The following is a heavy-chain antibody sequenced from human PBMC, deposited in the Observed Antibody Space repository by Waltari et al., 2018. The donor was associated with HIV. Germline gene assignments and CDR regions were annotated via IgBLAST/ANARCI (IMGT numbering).Heavy chain of an antibody. CDR3: ARQHAYMSDCFSQASFFNY. V-gene: IGHV4-39*01. D-gene: IGHD2-21*01. J-gene: IGHJ4*02. CDR1: GASMKSKNYY. Sequence: LQLKESGPGLVKPSDTLSLKCAGSGASMKSKNYYWAWIRQSPGNRLEWIATIYYTGDIYVSPSLRNRTSVSVDSSKSLLSLSLTSVTAADTAFYYCARQHAYMSDCFSQASFFNYWGPGTPVTVSS. CDR2: IYYTGDI.